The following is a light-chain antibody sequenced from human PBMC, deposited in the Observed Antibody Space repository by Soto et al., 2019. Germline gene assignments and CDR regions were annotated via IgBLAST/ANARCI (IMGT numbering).Light chain of an antibody. CDR1: QSVSSSY. CDR3: QQYARSPPSWT. CDR2: DAS. J-gene: IGKJ1*01. V-gene: IGKV3-20*01. Sequence: VLTQSPGTLSLSPGERATLSCRASQSVSSSYLAWYQQKPGQAPRLLIYDASSRATGIPDRFSGSGSGTDFTLTISRLEPEDFAVYYCQQYARSPPSWTFGQGTKVEIK.